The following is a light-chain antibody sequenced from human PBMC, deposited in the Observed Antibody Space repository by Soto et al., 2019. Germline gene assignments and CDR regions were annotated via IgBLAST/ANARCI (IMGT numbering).Light chain of an antibody. CDR3: SSYVGTNSYV. V-gene: IGLV2-8*01. J-gene: IGLJ1*01. CDR1: SSDVGGYNY. Sequence: QSALTQPPSASGSPGQSVTISCTGTSSDVGGYNYASWYQHHPGKAPKLIIYEVYKRPSGVPDRFSGSKSGNTAALTVSGLQADDEAYYYCSSYVGTNSYVFGTGTKLTVL. CDR2: EVY.